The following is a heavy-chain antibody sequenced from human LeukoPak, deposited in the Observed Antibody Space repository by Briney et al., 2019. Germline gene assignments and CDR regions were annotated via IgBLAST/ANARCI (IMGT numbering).Heavy chain of an antibody. CDR2: INHSGST. CDR1: GRSISSGGYS. CDR3: ASRGGYSGGSSGNEPRYDY. D-gene: IGHD5-12*01. J-gene: IGHJ4*02. Sequence: PSETLSLTCAVSGRSISSGGYSWSWIRQPPGKGLEWIGEINHSGSTNYNPSLKSRVTISVDTSKNQFSLKLTSVTAADTAVYYCASRGGYSGGSSGNEPRYDYWGQGTLVTVSS. V-gene: IGHV4-34*01.